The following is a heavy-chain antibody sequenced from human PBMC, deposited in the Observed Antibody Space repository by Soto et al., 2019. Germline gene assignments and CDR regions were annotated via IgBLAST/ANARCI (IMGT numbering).Heavy chain of an antibody. Sequence: GESLKISCKGSGYSFTSYWIGWVRQMPGKGLEWMGIIYPGDSDTRYSPSFQGQVTISADKSISTAYLQWSSLKASDTAMYYCARLAAGLYSSSWSLYYYYYGMDVWGQGTTVTVSS. D-gene: IGHD6-13*01. CDR3: ARLAAGLYSSSWSLYYYYYGMDV. CDR2: IYPGDSDT. J-gene: IGHJ6*02. CDR1: GYSFTSYW. V-gene: IGHV5-51*01.